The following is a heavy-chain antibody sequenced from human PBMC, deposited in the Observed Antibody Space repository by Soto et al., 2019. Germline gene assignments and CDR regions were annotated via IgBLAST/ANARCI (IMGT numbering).Heavy chain of an antibody. J-gene: IGHJ6*02. CDR3: TLRFLEWLPNYGMDV. Sequence: SETLSLTCTVSGGSISSSSYYWGWIRQPPGKGLEWIGSIYYSGSTYYNPSLKSRVTISVDTSKSQFSLKLSSVTAADTAVYYCTLRFLEWLPNYGMDVWGQGTTVTVSS. D-gene: IGHD3-3*01. CDR2: IYYSGST. V-gene: IGHV4-39*01. CDR1: GGSISSSSYY.